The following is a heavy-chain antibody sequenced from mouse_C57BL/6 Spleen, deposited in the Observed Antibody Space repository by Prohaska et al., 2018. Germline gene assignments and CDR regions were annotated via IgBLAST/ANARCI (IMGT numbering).Heavy chain of an antibody. J-gene: IGHJ4*01. V-gene: IGHV5-6*01. CDR1: GFTFSSYG. CDR3: ARSTMLDY. Sequence: EVQLVESGGDLVKPGGSLKLSCAASGFTFSSYGMSWVRQTPDKRMEWVSTISSGGSYTYYPDSVKGRFTISRDNAKNTLYLQMSSLKSEDTAMYYCARSTMLDYWGQGTSVTVSS. CDR2: ISSGGSYT. D-gene: IGHD2-1*01.